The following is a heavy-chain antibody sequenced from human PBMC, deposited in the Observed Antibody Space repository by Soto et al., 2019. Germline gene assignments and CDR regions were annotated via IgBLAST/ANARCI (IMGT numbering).Heavy chain of an antibody. CDR2: INPQSGGT. CDR3: ARVPNFFEYSRPTPAYHFHY. J-gene: IGHJ4*02. CDR1: GYTFTDYY. V-gene: IGHV1-2*04. D-gene: IGHD6-6*01. Sequence: QVQLVQSGAEVKNPGASVKVSCRTSGYTFTDYYLHWVRQAPGQGLEWMGWINPQSGGTNYAQRFRDWVTLTRDASISTAYMELSRLKSDSTAVYYCARVPNFFEYSRPTPAYHFHYWGQGTLVTVSS.